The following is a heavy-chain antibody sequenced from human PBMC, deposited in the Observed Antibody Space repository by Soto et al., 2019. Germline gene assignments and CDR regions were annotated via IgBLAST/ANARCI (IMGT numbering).Heavy chain of an antibody. CDR3: TTVFAY. Sequence: EVQLVQSGGGSVQPGGSLRLSCAASGFTFTNYWMHWVRQVPGKGLVWVSRIDGVGTGTSYSDSVRGRFTISRDNAENMLYLQMNSLRAEDTAVYDCTTVFAYWGQGTLVTVSS. CDR1: GFTFTNYW. J-gene: IGHJ4*02. D-gene: IGHD3-3*02. CDR2: IDGVGTGT. V-gene: IGHV3-74*01.